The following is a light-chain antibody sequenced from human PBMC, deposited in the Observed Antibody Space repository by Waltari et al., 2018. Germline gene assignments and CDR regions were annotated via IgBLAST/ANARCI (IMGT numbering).Light chain of an antibody. Sequence: QPVLTQPPSVSGAPGQTVTISCNGSSPNIGAGYSVHWYQQFPRTAPKLLIFGNNNRPSGVPDRFSGSKSATSASLAITGLQAEDEAQYFCQSYDRSLTLEVFGGGTTLTVV. J-gene: IGLJ3*02. CDR3: QSYDRSLTLEV. V-gene: IGLV1-40*01. CDR2: GNN. CDR1: SPNIGAGYS.